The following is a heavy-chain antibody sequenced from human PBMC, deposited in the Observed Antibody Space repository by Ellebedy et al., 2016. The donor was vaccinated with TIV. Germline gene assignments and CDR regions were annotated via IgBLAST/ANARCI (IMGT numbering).Heavy chain of an antibody. CDR1: GGSISSYY. CDR2: IYYSGST. V-gene: IGHV4-59*01. Sequence: SETLSLTCTVSGGSISSYYWSWIRQPPGKGLEWIGYIYYSGSTNYNPSLKSRVTTSVDTSKNQFSLKLSSVTAADTAVYYCARNLVVVAATGAFDIWGQGTMVTVSS. J-gene: IGHJ3*02. CDR3: ARNLVVVAATGAFDI. D-gene: IGHD2-15*01.